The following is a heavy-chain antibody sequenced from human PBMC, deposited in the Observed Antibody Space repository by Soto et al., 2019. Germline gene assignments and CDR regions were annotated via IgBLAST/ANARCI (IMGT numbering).Heavy chain of an antibody. D-gene: IGHD3-16*02. V-gene: IGHV1-69*12. J-gene: IGHJ4*02. CDR3: ARDWGYYDYVWGSYRYRFFDY. CDR2: IIPIFGTA. CDR1: GGTFSSYA. Sequence: QVQLVQSGAEVKKPGSSVKVSCKASGGTFSSYAISWVRQAPGQGLEWMGGIIPIFGTANYAQKFQGRVTITADESTSTAYMELSSLRSEDTAVYYCARDWGYYDYVWGSYRYRFFDYWGQGTLVTVSS.